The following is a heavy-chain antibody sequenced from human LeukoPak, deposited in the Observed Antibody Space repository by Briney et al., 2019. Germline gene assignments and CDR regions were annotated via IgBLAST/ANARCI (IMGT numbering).Heavy chain of an antibody. D-gene: IGHD2-2*01. J-gene: IGHJ6*03. V-gene: IGHV3-30*02. CDR2: IRYDGSNK. CDR3: AKDLIVVVPAAIRIFEEYYYYYMDV. Sequence: GGSLRLSCAASGFTFSSYGMHWVRQAPDKGLEWVAFIRYDGSNKYYADSVKCRFTISRDNSKNTLYLQMDSLRAEDTAVYYCAKDLIVVVPAAIRIFEEYYYYYMDVWGKGTTVTVSS. CDR1: GFTFSSYG.